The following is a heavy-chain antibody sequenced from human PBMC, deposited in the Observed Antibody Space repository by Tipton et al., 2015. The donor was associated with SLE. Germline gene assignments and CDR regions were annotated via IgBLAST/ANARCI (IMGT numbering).Heavy chain of an antibody. D-gene: IGHD2-21*01. Sequence: TLSLTCTVSGGSISSSSYYWGWIRQPPGKGLEWIGSIYYSGSTYYNPSLKSRVTISVDTSKNQFSLKLSSVTAADTAVYYCARETPGGGDCCHFDYWGQGTLVTVSS. V-gene: IGHV4-39*07. CDR1: GGSISSSSYY. CDR2: IYYSGST. CDR3: ARETPGGGDCCHFDY. J-gene: IGHJ4*02.